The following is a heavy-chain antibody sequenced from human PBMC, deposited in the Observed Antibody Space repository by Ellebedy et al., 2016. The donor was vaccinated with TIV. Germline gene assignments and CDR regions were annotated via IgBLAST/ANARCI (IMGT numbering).Heavy chain of an antibody. CDR2: IWYDGSNK. CDR3: ARHSSGWYYGAFDI. CDR1: GFTFSSYG. Sequence: PGGSLRLSCAASGFTFSSYGMHWVRQAPGKGLEWVAVIWYDGSNKYYADSVKGRFTISRDNSKNTLYLQMNSLRAEDTAVYYCARHSSGWYYGAFDIWGQGTMVTVSS. J-gene: IGHJ3*02. V-gene: IGHV3-33*01. D-gene: IGHD6-19*01.